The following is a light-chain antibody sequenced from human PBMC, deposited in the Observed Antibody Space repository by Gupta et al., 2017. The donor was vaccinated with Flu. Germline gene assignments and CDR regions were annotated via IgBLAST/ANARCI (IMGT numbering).Light chain of an antibody. CDR3: GSVGAASF. Sequence: QSALTQPRSVSGSPGQSVAISCTGTSSDVGAYNYVSWYQQHPGKAPKLIIYDVYKRPSGVPDRFTGSKSGNTASLTISGLQPEDEDDYHCGSVGAASFFGGGTKLTVL. CDR1: SSDVGAYNY. J-gene: IGLJ2*01. V-gene: IGLV2-11*01. CDR2: DVY.